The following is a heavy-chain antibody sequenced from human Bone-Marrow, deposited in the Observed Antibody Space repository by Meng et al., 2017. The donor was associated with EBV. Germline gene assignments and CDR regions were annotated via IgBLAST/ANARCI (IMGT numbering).Heavy chain of an antibody. V-gene: IGHV1-69*01. CDR2: IIPISNTP. J-gene: IGHJ4*02. CDR3: ARDKECSGGSCYAFDH. Sequence: QVRVVQARTEVKKPGSSVKVSCKASGGTFSSFAINWVRQAPGQGLEWVGAIIPISNTPKYAQNFQDRVTITADESMRTGYMELSSLRSEDTAVYYCARDKECSGGSCYAFDHWGQGTLVTVSS. D-gene: IGHD2-15*01. CDR1: GGTFSSFA.